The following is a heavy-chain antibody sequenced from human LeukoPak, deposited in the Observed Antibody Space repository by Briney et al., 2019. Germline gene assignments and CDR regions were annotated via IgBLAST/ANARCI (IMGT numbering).Heavy chain of an antibody. CDR3: ARDDCGDTCYPGGY. V-gene: IGHV1-3*01. J-gene: IGHJ4*02. Sequence: ASVKVSCKASGYTFTNVVHWVRQAPGQRPEWMGWINAGNGDTEYSQNFQGRVTITRDTSASTAYMELSSLTSEDTALYYCARDDCGDTCYPGGYWGQGTLVTVSS. CDR1: GYTFTNV. CDR2: INAGNGDT. D-gene: IGHD2-21*01.